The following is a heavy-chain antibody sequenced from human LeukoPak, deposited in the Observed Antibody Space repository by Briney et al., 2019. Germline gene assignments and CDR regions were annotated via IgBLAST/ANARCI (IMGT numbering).Heavy chain of an antibody. CDR1: GDSISSYY. CDR3: ARQKAVGVNWFDP. V-gene: IGHV4-59*08. Sequence: SETLSLTCTVSGDSISSYYWSWIRQPPGKGLEWIGYIYYSGSTNYSPSLKSRVTISVDTSKNQFSLKLSSVTAADTAVYYCARQKAVGVNWFDPWGQGTLVTVSS. J-gene: IGHJ5*02. D-gene: IGHD3-10*01. CDR2: IYYSGST.